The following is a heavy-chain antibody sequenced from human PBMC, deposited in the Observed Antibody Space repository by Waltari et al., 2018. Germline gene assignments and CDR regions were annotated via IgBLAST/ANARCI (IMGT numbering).Heavy chain of an antibody. CDR2: INPILGIA. D-gene: IGHD1-1*01. CDR1: GGTFSSYA. J-gene: IGHJ4*02. V-gene: IGHV1-69*04. Sequence: QVQLVQSGAEVKKPGSSVKVSCKASGGTFSSYAISWVRQAPGQGLEWMGGINPILGIANYAQKFQGRVTITADESTSTAYMELSSLRSEDTAVYYCARGNRRGIGGSHSLDYWGQGTLVTVSS. CDR3: ARGNRRGIGGSHSLDY.